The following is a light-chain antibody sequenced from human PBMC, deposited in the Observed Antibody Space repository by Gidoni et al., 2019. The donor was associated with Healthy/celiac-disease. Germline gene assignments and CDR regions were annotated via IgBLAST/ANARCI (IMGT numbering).Light chain of an antibody. V-gene: IGKV1-12*01. CDR1: QGISSW. CDR2: AAS. Sequence: DIQMTQSPSSVSASVRERVTITCRASQGISSWLAWYQKKPGKAPKLLIYAASSLQSGVPSRFSGSGSGTDFTLTISSLQPEDFATYYCQQANSFPLTFGGGTKVEIK. CDR3: QQANSFPLT. J-gene: IGKJ4*02.